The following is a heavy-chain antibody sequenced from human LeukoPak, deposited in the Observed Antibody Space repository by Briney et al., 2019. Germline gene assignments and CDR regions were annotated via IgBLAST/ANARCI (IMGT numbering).Heavy chain of an antibody. J-gene: IGHJ4*02. Sequence: GSLRLPCAASAFTFSSYAMTWVRQAPGKGLAWVSTISASGDSTDYADSVKGRFTISRDNSKNTLSLQMNSLRAEDTAVYYCAREGLGAAAGTFDYWGQGTLVTVSS. V-gene: IGHV3-23*01. CDR3: AREGLGAAAGTFDY. D-gene: IGHD6-13*01. CDR2: ISASGDST. CDR1: AFTFSSYA.